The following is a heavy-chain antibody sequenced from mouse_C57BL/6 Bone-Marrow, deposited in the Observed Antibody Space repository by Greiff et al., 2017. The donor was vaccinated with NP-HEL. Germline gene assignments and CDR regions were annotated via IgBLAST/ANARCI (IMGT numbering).Heavy chain of an antibody. J-gene: IGHJ2*01. D-gene: IGHD3-2*01. Sequence: DVQLQESGAELVRPGASVKLSCTASGFNIKDDYMHWVKQRPEQGLEWIGWIDPENGDTEYASKFQGKATITADTSSNTAYLQLSSLTSEDTAVYYCASDSSGPDYWGQGTTLTVSS. CDR2: IDPENGDT. V-gene: IGHV14-4*01. CDR3: ASDSSGPDY. CDR1: GFNIKDDY.